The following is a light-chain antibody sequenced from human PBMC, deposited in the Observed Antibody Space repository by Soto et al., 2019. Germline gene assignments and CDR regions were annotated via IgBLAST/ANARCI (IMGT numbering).Light chain of an antibody. CDR2: DAS. CDR3: QHYGSYSAWT. J-gene: IGKJ1*01. V-gene: IGKV1-5*01. CDR1: QSISSW. Sequence: DIQMTQSPSTLSASVGDRVTITCRASQSISSWLAWYQQKPGKAPKLLIYDASTLESGVPSRFGGSGSGTEFTLTISSLQPHDFATYYCQHYGSYSAWTFGQGTKV.